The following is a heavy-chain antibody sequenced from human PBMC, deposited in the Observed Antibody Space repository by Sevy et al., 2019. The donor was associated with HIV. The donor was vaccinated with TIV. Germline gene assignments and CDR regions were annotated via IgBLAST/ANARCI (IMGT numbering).Heavy chain of an antibody. CDR3: AKELNYYDSSGYKGAFDI. CDR2: ISWNSGSI. Sequence: GGSLRLSCAASGFTFDDYAMHWVRQAPGKGLEWVSGISWNSGSIGYADSVKGRFTISRDNAKNSLYLQMNSLRAEDTALYYCAKELNYYDSSGYKGAFDIWGQGTMVTVSS. CDR1: GFTFDDYA. V-gene: IGHV3-9*01. D-gene: IGHD3-22*01. J-gene: IGHJ3*02.